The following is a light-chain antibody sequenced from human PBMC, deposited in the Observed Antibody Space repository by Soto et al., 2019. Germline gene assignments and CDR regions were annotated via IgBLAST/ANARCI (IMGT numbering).Light chain of an antibody. CDR1: QSISSF. J-gene: IGKJ5*01. CDR3: QHFKSFPIT. V-gene: IGKV1-39*01. CDR2: TAS. Sequence: IQMTQSPSSLSASVGDRVTITCRASQSISSFLNWYQQKPGKAPKLLIYTASTLQSGVPSRFSGSGSGTDFTLTISSLQPEDFATYYCQHFKSFPITFGQGTRVEI.